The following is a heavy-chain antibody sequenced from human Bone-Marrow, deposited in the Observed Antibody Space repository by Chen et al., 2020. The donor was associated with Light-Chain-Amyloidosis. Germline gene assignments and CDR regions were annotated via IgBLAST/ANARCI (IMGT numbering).Heavy chain of an antibody. CDR3: ASYLGSGGMAAAGTTTTFLGFDY. D-gene: IGHD6-13*01. J-gene: IGHJ4*02. CDR1: GGTFSSYA. Sequence: QVQLVQSGAEVKKPGSSVKVSCKASGGTFSSYAISWVRQAPGQGLEWMGGIIPIFGTANYAQKFQGRVTITADESTSTAYMELSSLRSEDTAVYYCASYLGSGGMAAAGTTTTFLGFDYWGQGTLVTVSS. CDR2: IIPIFGTA. V-gene: IGHV1-69*01.